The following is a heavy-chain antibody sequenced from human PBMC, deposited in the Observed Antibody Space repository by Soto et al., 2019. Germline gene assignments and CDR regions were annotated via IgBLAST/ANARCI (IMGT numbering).Heavy chain of an antibody. D-gene: IGHD3-10*01. Sequence: GGSLRLSCAAFGLTLSTSSMNWVRQAPGRGLEWISYIRRHTSVTAYADSVKGRFTISRDSAKNSLYLQMDSLRVEDTAVYYCARAHGGYYYYMDVWGKGTTVTVSS. CDR2: IRRHTSVT. J-gene: IGHJ6*03. CDR1: GLTLSTSS. CDR3: ARAHGGYYYYMDV. V-gene: IGHV3-48*01.